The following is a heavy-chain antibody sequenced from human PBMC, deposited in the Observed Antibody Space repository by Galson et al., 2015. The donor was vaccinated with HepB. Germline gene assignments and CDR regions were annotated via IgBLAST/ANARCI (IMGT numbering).Heavy chain of an antibody. CDR2: ISGSGGST. CDR3: AKGLSFHTPFDY. CDR1: GFTFSSYA. J-gene: IGHJ4*02. V-gene: IGHV3-23*01. D-gene: IGHD1-26*01. Sequence: SLRLSCAASGFTFSSYAMSWVRQAPGKGLEWVSAISGSGGSTHYADSVKGRFTISRDNSKNTLYLQMNSLRAEDTAVYYCAKGLSFHTPFDYWGQGTLVTVSS.